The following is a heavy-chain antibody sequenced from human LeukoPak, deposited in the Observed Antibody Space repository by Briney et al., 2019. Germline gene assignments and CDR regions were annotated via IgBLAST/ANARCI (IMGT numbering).Heavy chain of an antibody. V-gene: IGHV4-59*08. CDR2: IYYSGST. D-gene: IGHD6-13*01. Sequence: SETLSLTCTVSGGSISSYYWSWIRQPPGKGLEWIGYIYYSGSTNYNPSLKSRVTISVDTSKNQFSLKLSSVTAADTAVYYSARGRGYSSSPITPWGQGTLVTVSS. J-gene: IGHJ5*02. CDR3: ARGRGYSSSPITP. CDR1: GGSISSYY.